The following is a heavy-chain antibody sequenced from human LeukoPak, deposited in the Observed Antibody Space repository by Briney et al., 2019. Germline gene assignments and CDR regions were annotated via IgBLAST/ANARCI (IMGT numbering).Heavy chain of an antibody. CDR3: AGDRGVAGTSVFDY. CDR1: GFTFSSYG. V-gene: IGHV3-30*02. CDR2: IRYDGSNK. Sequence: GGSLRLSCAASGFTFSSYGMHWVRQAPGKGLEWVAFIRYDGSNKYCADSVKGRFTISRDNSKNMLYLYMNSLRAEETAVYYCAGDRGVAGTSVFDYWGQGTLVTVSS. J-gene: IGHJ4*02. D-gene: IGHD6-19*01.